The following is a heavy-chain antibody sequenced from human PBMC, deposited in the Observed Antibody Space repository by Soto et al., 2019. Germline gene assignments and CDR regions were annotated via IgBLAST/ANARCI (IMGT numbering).Heavy chain of an antibody. CDR3: ARDDYDGSGSNAYVI. D-gene: IGHD3-10*01. V-gene: IGHV4-31*01. CDR2: IYHSGST. J-gene: IGHJ3*02. CDR1: GDSISSGGYY. Sequence: QVRLQESGPGLVKPSQTLSLTCTVSGDSISSGGYYWTWIRQHPGKGLEWIGHIYHSGSTYYNPSLRSLVTMSVDTCKNQLSLRLSSVTAADTAVYYCARDDYDGSGSNAYVIWGQGTMVTVSS.